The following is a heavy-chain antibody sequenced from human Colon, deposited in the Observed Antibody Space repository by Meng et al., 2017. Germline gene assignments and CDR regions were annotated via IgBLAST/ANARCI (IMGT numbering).Heavy chain of an antibody. CDR3: ARVIYASGNMAHLDY. D-gene: IGHD2/OR15-2a*01. CDR1: GDSIRSSNW. Sequence: QGEAEGAGPGLVKPSGTLSLTCAVSGDSIRSSNWWSWVRQPPGRGLEWIGEVYHSGSTNYNPSLKNRVTMTVDKSKNEFSLTLSSVTAADTAFYYCARVIYASGNMAHLDYWGPGTLVTVSS. V-gene: IGHV4-4*02. CDR2: VYHSGST. J-gene: IGHJ4*02.